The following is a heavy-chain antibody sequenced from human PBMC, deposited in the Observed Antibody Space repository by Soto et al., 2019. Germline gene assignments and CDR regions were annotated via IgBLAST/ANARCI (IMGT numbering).Heavy chain of an antibody. V-gene: IGHV3-21*01. J-gene: IGHJ5*01. D-gene: IGHD5-18*01. CDR3: WRKQRSSRGYCYTSYYWLDP. CDR2: ISSSSTYI. CDR1: GSTFSSYS. Sequence: GVSLRLICLASGSTFSSYSMNWVRQAPGKGLEWVSSISSSSTYIYYAVSVEGRFTISRDNAQNSLYLQMNSLRAEDTAVYYFWRKQRSSRGYCYTSYYWLDPLGQATLVTVS.